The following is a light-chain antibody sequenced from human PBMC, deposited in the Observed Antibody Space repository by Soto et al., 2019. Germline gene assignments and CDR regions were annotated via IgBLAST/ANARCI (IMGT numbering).Light chain of an antibody. J-gene: IGKJ4*01. Sequence: DIVMTQSPDSLAVSLGERATINCKSSQSVLYNSNNKNYLAWYQHKPGQPPKLLIYWSSTRESGVPDRFSGSGSGTDFTLTISSLQAEDVAVYYCQQYYSPSVTFGGGTKVEIK. V-gene: IGKV4-1*01. CDR1: QSVLYNSNNKNY. CDR2: WSS. CDR3: QQYYSPSVT.